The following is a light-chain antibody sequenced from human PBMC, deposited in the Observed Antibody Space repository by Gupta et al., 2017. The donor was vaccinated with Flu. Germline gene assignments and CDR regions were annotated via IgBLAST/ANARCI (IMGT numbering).Light chain of an antibody. J-gene: IGLJ1*01. Sequence: QSALTQPASVSGSPGQSLTLSCTGSSSDVGGYNYVSWYQQHPGKAPKLMIYEVSNRPSGVSNRFSGSKSGSTASLTISGLQAEDEADYYCSSYTSSSTVYVFGTGTKVTVL. CDR2: EVS. V-gene: IGLV2-14*01. CDR1: SSDVGGYNY. CDR3: SSYTSSSTVYV.